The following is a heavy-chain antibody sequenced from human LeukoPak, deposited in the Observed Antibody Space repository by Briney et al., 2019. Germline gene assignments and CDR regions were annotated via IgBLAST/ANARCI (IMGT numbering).Heavy chain of an antibody. CDR3: ARVVGRTWYFDL. CDR2: TSSSSSYT. Sequence: PGGSLRLSCAASGFTFGDSYMSWIRQAPGKGLEWVSYTSSSSSYTNYADSLKGRFTISRDNAKNSLFLQMNSLRAEDTAVYYCARVVGRTWYFDLWGRGALVTVSS. V-gene: IGHV3-11*03. J-gene: IGHJ2*01. D-gene: IGHD3-16*02. CDR1: GFTFGDSY.